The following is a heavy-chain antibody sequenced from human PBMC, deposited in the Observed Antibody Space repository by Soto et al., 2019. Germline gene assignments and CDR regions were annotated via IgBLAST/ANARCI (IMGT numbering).Heavy chain of an antibody. J-gene: IGHJ6*02. D-gene: IGHD3-10*01. CDR2: TIPALGKT. CDR3: ARGPFRPSAMDV. Sequence: ASVKVSCKTAGDNFKKNVFTWVLQAPGQGLEWMGGTIPALGKTHYIEKFQGRVTITVDDATRIVYMEVRDLTSEDTAIYYCARGPFRPSAMDVWGQGTTVTVSS. CDR1: GDNFKKNV. V-gene: IGHV1-69*10.